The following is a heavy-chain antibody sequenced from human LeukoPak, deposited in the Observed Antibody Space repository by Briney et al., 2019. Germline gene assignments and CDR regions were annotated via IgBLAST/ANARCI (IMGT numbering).Heavy chain of an antibody. Sequence: GGSLRLSCAASGFDLGHYEVNWVRQAPGKGLVHVLRIESDGTRTVYADSVKGRFTISRDNAKNTMYLQMNSLRAEDTAVYYCVRGGHKLDIETSRYYYGLDVWGQGTTVTVSS. V-gene: IGHV3-74*03. D-gene: IGHD2-2*03. CDR2: IESDGTRT. CDR3: VRGGHKLDIETSRYYYGLDV. J-gene: IGHJ6*02. CDR1: GFDLGHYE.